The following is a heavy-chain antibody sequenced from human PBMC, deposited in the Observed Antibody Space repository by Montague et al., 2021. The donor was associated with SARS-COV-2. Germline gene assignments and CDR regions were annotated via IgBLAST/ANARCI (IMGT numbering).Heavy chain of an antibody. CDR1: GGSISSSNSY. V-gene: IGHV4-39*01. CDR3: RGGHICYFYYDY. Sequence: SETLSLTCTVSGGSISSSNSYWGWIRQPPGKGLEWIGTTYSNGRTDYSPSLKSRVTIFVDTSTNQLTLKMTAVTAADTALYYCRGGHICYFYYDYWGQGTLVTVSS. CDR2: TYSNGRT. J-gene: IGHJ4*02. D-gene: IGHD2-15*01.